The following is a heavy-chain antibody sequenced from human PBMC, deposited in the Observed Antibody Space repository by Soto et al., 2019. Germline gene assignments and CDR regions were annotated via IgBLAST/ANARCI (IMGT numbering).Heavy chain of an antibody. D-gene: IGHD3-9*01. Sequence: PEGSLRLSCAASGFNLSHPWMTWVRQAAGKGLQWVGRIKSKTDGGTADYAAPVKGRFTIPRDDSKNTVYLQMNSLKTEDTAVYYCTTGIYYDILTGYHDVAYWGQGTLVTVSS. CDR1: GFNLSHPW. CDR3: TTGIYYDILTGYHDVAY. CDR2: IKSKTDGGTA. V-gene: IGHV3-15*01. J-gene: IGHJ4*02.